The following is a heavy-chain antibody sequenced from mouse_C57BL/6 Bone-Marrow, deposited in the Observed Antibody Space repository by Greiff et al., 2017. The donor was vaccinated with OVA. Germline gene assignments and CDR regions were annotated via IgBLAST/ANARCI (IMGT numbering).Heavy chain of an antibody. J-gene: IGHJ3*01. D-gene: IGHD2-4*01. CDR1: GYTFTDYY. Sequence: VQVVESGAELVRPGASVKLSCKASGYTFTDYYINWVKQRPGQGLEWIARIYPGSGNTYYNEKFKGKATLTVDKSSSTAYMQLSSLTSEDSAVYYCAAPLYDYDYDWFAYWGQGTLVTVSA. CDR3: AAPLYDYDYDWFAY. CDR2: IYPGSGNT. V-gene: IGHV1-76*01.